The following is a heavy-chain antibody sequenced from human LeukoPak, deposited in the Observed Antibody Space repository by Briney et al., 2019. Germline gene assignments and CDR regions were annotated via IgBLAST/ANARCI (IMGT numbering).Heavy chain of an antibody. V-gene: IGHV1-2*02. D-gene: IGHD6-13*01. CDR2: INPNNGGT. J-gene: IGHJ4*02. CDR1: GYTFTAYH. CDR3: APGERIAAAAPLYYFDY. Sequence: ASVKVSCKTSGYTFTAYHMHWVRQAPGEGLEWMGWINPNNGGTNYAQKFQGGVTLTRDTSISTAYMELSRLRSDDTAVYYCAPGERIAAAAPLYYFDYWGQGTLVTVSS.